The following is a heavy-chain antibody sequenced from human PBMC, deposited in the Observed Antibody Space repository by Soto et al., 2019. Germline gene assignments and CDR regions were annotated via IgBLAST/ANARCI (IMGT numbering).Heavy chain of an antibody. CDR3: AKGRYTMLVHLYAFDI. V-gene: IGHV3-23*01. CDR1: GFTFSSYA. CDR2: ISGSGGST. J-gene: IGHJ3*02. D-gene: IGHD3-22*01. Sequence: GGSLRLSCAASGFTFSSYAMSWVRQAPGKGLEWVLAISGSGGSTYYADSVKGRFTISRDNSKNTLYLQMNSLRAEDTAVYYCAKGRYTMLVHLYAFDIWGHGTMITVSS.